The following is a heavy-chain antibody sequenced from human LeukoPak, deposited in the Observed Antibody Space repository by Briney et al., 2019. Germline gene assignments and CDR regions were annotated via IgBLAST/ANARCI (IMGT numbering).Heavy chain of an antibody. CDR2: CGTSGDT. CDR3: AQKTPGTHPFDY. D-gene: IGHD6-13*01. CDR1: EFTFSSYA. Sequence: GGSLRLSCAASEFTFSSYAMNWVRQAPGKGLEWVSACGTSGDTYYADSVRGRFTISRDNATNTVYLQMSSLRAEDTAVYYCAQKTPGTHPFDYWGQGTLVTVSS. J-gene: IGHJ4*02. V-gene: IGHV3-23*01.